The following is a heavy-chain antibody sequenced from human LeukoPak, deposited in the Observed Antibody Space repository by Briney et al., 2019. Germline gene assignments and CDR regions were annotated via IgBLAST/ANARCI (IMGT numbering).Heavy chain of an antibody. V-gene: IGHV4-34*01. CDR3: ARESAERYFDY. Sequence: SETLSLTCAVYGGSFSGYYWSWIRQPPGKGLEWIGEINHSGSTNYNPSLKSRVTISVDTSKNQFSLELSSVTAADTAVYYCARESAERYFDYWGQGTLVTVSS. D-gene: IGHD3-9*01. CDR2: INHSGST. J-gene: IGHJ4*02. CDR1: GGSFSGYY.